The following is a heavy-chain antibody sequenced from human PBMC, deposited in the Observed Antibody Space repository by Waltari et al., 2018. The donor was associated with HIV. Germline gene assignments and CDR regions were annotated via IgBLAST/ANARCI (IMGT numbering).Heavy chain of an antibody. V-gene: IGHV3-23*01. CDR1: GFTFRSYA. J-gene: IGHJ4*02. CDR2: ISGSGGST. Sequence: EVQLLECGGGLVEPGGSLRRSCAPSGFTFRSYAMSWARTAPGRGLEWVSAISGSGGSTYYADSVKGRFTISRDNSKNTLYLQMNSLRAEDTVVYYCAKQCTNGVCSEGDYWGQGTLVTVSS. CDR3: AKQCTNGVCSEGDY. D-gene: IGHD2-8*01.